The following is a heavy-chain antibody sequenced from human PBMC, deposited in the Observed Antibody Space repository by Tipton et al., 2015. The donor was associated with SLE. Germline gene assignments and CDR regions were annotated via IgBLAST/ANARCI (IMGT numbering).Heavy chain of an antibody. Sequence: VQLVQSGGVVVQPGGSLRLSCAVSGFTFDDYAMHWVRQAPGKGLEWVSGISWNSGSIGYADSVKGRFTISRDNAKNSLYLQMNSLRAEDTALYYCAKDMGDDSSGYFDAFDIWGQGTMVTVSS. CDR1: GFTFDDYA. V-gene: IGHV3-9*01. CDR2: ISWNSGSI. D-gene: IGHD3-22*01. J-gene: IGHJ3*02. CDR3: AKDMGDDSSGYFDAFDI.